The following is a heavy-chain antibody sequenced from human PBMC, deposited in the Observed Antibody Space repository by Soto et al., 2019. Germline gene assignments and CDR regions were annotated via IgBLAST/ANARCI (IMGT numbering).Heavy chain of an antibody. D-gene: IGHD3-10*01. CDR1: GFTFSDYY. CDR2: ISVSSTYA. CDR3: ARGVRYYSSKKPANFDY. Sequence: QVQLLESGGGLVKPGGSLRLSCAASGFTFSDYYMSWIRQAPGKGLECVAYISVSSTYANYADSVEGRFTISRDNAENSLFLQMNSLRADGTAVYYCARGVRYYSSKKPANFDYWGQGALVTVSS. J-gene: IGHJ4*02. V-gene: IGHV3-11*05.